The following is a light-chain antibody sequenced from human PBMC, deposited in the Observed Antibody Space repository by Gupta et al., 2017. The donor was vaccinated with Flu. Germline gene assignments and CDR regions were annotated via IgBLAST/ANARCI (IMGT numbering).Light chain of an antibody. V-gene: IGKV2-28*01. CDR1: GEKG. CDR3: MQALQITWT. CDR2: LGA. J-gene: IGKJ1*01. Sequence: GEKGVGGGRQERGEARQRRSYLGANRASGVPDRFSGSGSGTDFTLKISRVEAEDVGVYYCMQALQITWTFGQGTKVEIK.